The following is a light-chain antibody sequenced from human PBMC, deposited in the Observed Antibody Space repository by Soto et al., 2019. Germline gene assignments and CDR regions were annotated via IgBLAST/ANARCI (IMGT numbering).Light chain of an antibody. CDR1: QSVSSS. J-gene: IGKJ5*01. V-gene: IGKV3-15*01. Sequence: EIVMTQSPATLSVSPGERATLSCRASQSVSSSLAWYQQKPGQSPRLLIYGASARATGIPARFSGSGSGTEFTLTISSLQSEDFAVYYCQQYTNWPHITFGQGTRLEIE. CDR3: QQYTNWPHIT. CDR2: GAS.